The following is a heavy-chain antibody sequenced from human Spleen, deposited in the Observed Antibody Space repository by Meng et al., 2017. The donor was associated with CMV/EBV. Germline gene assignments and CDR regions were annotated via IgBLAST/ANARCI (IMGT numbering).Heavy chain of an antibody. J-gene: IGHJ3*01. CDR1: GYTFTGYY. CDR3: ARIGGSGSRWEAFDF. Sequence: SVKVSCKASGYTFTGYYMHWVRQAPGQGLEWMGWINPNSGGTNYAQKFQGRVTMTRDTSISTAYMELSRLRSDDTAVYYCARIGGSGSRWEAFDFWGQETLVTVSS. D-gene: IGHD1-26*01. CDR2: INPNSGGT. V-gene: IGHV1-2*02.